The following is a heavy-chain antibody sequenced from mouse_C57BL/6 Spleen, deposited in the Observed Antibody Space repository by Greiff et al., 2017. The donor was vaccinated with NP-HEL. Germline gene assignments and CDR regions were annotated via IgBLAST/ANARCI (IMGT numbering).Heavy chain of an antibody. CDR3: ARQGYYGSSSVPFYAMDY. J-gene: IGHJ4*01. CDR2: IWSDGST. CDR1: GFSLTSYG. D-gene: IGHD1-1*01. Sequence: QVQLKESGPGLVAPSQSLSITCTVSGFSLTSYGVHWVRQPPGKGLEWLVVIWSDGSTTYNSALKSRLSISKDNSKSQVFLKMNSLQTDDTAMYYCARQGYYGSSSVPFYAMDYWGQGTSVTVSS. V-gene: IGHV2-6-1*01.